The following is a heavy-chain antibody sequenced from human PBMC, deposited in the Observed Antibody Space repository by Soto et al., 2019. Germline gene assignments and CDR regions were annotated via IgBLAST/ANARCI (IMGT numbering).Heavy chain of an antibody. CDR2: IYSGGST. CDR3: VRDWNGITMVRGRWYGMDV. Sequence: GGSLRLSCAASGFTVSSNYMSWVRQAPGKGLEWVSVIYSGGSTYYADSVKGRFTISRDNSKNTLYLQMNSLRAEDTAVYYCVRDWNGITMVRGRWYGMDVWGQGTTVTVSS. CDR1: GFTVSSNY. J-gene: IGHJ6*02. V-gene: IGHV3-53*01. D-gene: IGHD3-10*01.